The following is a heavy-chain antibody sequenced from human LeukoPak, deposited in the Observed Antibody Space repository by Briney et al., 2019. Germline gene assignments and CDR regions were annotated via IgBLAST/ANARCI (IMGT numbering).Heavy chain of an antibody. CDR2: IKKDGSEK. CDR1: GFTFSRYW. D-gene: IGHD2-2*01. V-gene: IGHV3-7*01. J-gene: IGHJ4*02. Sequence: GGSLRLSCAASGFTFSRYWMNWVRQAPGKGLEWVANIKKDGSEKNYVDFVKGRFTISRDNSKNTLYLQMNSLRAEDTAVYYCAKGSLEEYCSSTSCFGYWGQGTLVTVSS. CDR3: AKGSLEEYCSSTSCFGY.